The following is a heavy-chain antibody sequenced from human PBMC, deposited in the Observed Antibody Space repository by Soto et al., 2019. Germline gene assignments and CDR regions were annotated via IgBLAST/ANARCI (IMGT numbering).Heavy chain of an antibody. J-gene: IGHJ4*02. CDR3: ARASAYSTPWSFDN. D-gene: IGHD6-13*01. CDR1: GYTFSRYV. Sequence: QVQLVQSGAEVKKPGASVRVSCKASGYTFSRYVISWVRQAPGQGLEWMGWISGFNGNTKESEKLQGRVTLTTDTAANTAHMELRGLRSDDTAVYYCARASAYSTPWSFDNWGQGTLVTVSS. V-gene: IGHV1-18*01. CDR2: ISGFNGNT.